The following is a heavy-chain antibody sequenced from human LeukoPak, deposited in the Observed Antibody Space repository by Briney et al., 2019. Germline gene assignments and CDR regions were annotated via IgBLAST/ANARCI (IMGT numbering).Heavy chain of an antibody. D-gene: IGHD2-2*01. V-gene: IGHV4-59*01. CDR3: ASVHNSRTYWFDP. Sequence: KPSETLSLTCIVSSGSINDYYWSWIRQPPGKGLEWIGYIYYSGSTSYNPSLKSRATISADTSKNHLSLKLSSVTAADTAVYYCASVHNSRTYWFDPWGQGTLVTVSS. J-gene: IGHJ5*02. CDR2: IYYSGST. CDR1: SGSINDYY.